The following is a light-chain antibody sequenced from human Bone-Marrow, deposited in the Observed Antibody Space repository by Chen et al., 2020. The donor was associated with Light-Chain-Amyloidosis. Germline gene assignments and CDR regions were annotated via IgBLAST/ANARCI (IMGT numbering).Light chain of an antibody. J-gene: IGLJ2*01. Sequence: SYELTQPPSVSVYPGQTARIPCSGGDIPTKYAYWYQQKPGQATVLMIHGDTESPSGISERFSGSSSGTTATLTISGVQAEDEADYHCQSADSSGTYEVIFGGGTKLTVL. CDR3: QSADSSGTYEVI. CDR1: DIPTKY. V-gene: IGLV3-25*03. CDR2: GDT.